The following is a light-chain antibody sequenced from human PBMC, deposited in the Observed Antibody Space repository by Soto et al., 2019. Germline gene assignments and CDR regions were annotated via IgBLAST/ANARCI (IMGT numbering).Light chain of an antibody. CDR3: QQRRNCMFT. J-gene: IGKJ2*01. V-gene: IGKV3-11*01. CDR1: QSVSSS. Sequence: LVLTQSPATLSLSPGESATLSCRASQSVSSSLAWYQQKPGQAPRLLIYDASHRAAGIPARFSGSGSGTDFTLTISSLEPEDLAVYYCQQRRNCMFTCGQGTKLEIK. CDR2: DAS.